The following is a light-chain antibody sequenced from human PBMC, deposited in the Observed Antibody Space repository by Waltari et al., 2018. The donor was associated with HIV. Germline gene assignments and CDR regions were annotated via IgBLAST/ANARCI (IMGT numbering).Light chain of an antibody. CDR3: QTFDTSLSGFVV. Sequence: GAPGQRVTISCTGSRSNIGAIYDVHWYQQLPGAAPKLLIYDTNTRPSGVPDRFSGSKSGTSASLAITGLQADDEAVYYCQTFDTSLSGFVVFGGGTKLTVL. J-gene: IGLJ2*01. CDR1: RSNIGAIYD. V-gene: IGLV1-40*01. CDR2: DTN.